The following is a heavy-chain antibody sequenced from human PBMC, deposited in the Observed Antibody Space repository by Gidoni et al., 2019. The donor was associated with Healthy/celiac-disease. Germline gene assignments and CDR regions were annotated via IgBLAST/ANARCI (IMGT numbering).Heavy chain of an antibody. Sequence: QLQLQESGPGLVKPSETLSLTCTVSGGPIRRSSYYWGWIRQPPGKGLEWIGSLDYSGSTYYNPSLKSRVTISVDTSKNQFSRKLSSVTAADTAVYYCARDEISYSGSLFDYWGQGTLVTVSS. V-gene: IGHV4-39*07. CDR3: ARDEISYSGSLFDY. CDR2: LDYSGST. J-gene: IGHJ4*02. D-gene: IGHD1-26*01. CDR1: GGPIRRSSYY.